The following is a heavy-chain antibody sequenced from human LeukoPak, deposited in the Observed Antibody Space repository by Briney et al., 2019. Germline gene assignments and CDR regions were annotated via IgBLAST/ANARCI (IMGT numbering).Heavy chain of an antibody. CDR2: ISYSRGT. D-gene: IGHD3-3*01. CDR1: GGSISSYY. V-gene: IGHV4-59*01. CDR3: ARIFGGFD. Sequence: SETLSLTCIVSGGSISSYYWSWIRQPPGKGLEWIAYISYSRGTSYNPSLKSRVTTSVDTSKNQFSLKLSSVTAADTAVYYCARIFGGFDWGQGTLVTVSS. J-gene: IGHJ4*02.